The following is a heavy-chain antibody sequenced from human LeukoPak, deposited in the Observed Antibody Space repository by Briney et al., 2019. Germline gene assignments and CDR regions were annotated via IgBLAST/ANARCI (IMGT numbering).Heavy chain of an antibody. CDR3: AKGRSVAVAGTNAFDI. CDR1: GFTFSSYA. J-gene: IGHJ3*02. Sequence: GGSLRLSCAASGFTFSSYAMSWVRQAPGKGLEWVSAISGSGGSTYYADSVKGRFTISRDNSKNTLYLQMNSLGAEDTAVYYCAKGRSVAVAGTNAFDIWGQGTMVTVSS. V-gene: IGHV3-23*01. CDR2: ISGSGGST. D-gene: IGHD6-19*01.